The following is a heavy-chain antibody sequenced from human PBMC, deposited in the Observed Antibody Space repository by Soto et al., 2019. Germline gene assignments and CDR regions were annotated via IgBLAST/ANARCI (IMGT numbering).Heavy chain of an antibody. D-gene: IGHD2-2*01. V-gene: IGHV4-34*01. CDR1: GGSFSGYY. J-gene: IGHJ5*02. CDR2: INHSGST. CDR3: ARSKYQLLSRWFDP. Sequence: SETLSLTCAVYGGSFSGYYWSWIRQPPGKGLEWTGEINHSGSTNYNPSLKSRVTISVDTSKNQFSLKLSSVTAADTAVYYCARSKYQLLSRWFDPWGQGTLVTVSS.